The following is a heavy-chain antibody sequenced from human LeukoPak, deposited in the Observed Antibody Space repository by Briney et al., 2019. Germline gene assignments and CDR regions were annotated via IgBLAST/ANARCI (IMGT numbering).Heavy chain of an antibody. Sequence: GASVKVSCKASGYTFANYGISWVRQAPGQGPEWMGWISAKNGNTKYAQKLQGRVIMTTDTSTSTAYMELRSLRSDDTAVYYCATTYCSDGSCYWFSLDYWGQGTLVTVSS. CDR1: GYTFANYG. J-gene: IGHJ4*02. CDR3: ATTYCSDGSCYWFSLDY. V-gene: IGHV1-18*01. CDR2: ISAKNGNT. D-gene: IGHD2-15*01.